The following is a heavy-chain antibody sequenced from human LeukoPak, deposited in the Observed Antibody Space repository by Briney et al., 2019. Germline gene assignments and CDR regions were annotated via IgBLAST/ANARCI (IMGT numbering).Heavy chain of an antibody. Sequence: PGGSLRLSCAASGFTFSNAWMSWVRQAPGKGLEWVSVIYSGGSTYYADSVKGRFTISRDNSKNTLYLQMNSLRAEDTAVYYCARDLTYGFDPWGQGTLVTVSS. CDR3: ARDLTYGFDP. CDR2: IYSGGST. J-gene: IGHJ5*02. D-gene: IGHD1-14*01. CDR1: GFTFSNAW. V-gene: IGHV3-66*01.